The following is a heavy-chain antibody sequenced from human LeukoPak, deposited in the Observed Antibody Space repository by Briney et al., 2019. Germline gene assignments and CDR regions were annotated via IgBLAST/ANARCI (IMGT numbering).Heavy chain of an antibody. J-gene: IGHJ4*02. D-gene: IGHD6-19*01. CDR2: IFHSGRT. CDR1: GFSISSGYF. V-gene: IGHV4-38-2*02. Sequence: PSETLSLTCTVSGFSISSGYFWGWIRQPPGKGLEWIASIFHSGRTYYNPSLKSRVTISVDTSKNQFSLTLSSVTAADTAVYYCATGIAVAGTDKFFDYWGQGTLVTVSS. CDR3: ATGIAVAGTDKFFDY.